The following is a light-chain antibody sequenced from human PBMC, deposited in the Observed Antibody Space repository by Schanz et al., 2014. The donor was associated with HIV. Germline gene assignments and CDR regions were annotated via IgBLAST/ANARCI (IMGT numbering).Light chain of an antibody. CDR3: GAWDSGRRAVV. CDR1: SSNIGNNY. CDR2: DNN. V-gene: IGLV1-51*01. J-gene: IGLJ2*01. Sequence: QSVLTQPPSVSAAPGQKVTISCSGSSSNIGNNYVSWYQQLPGTAPKLLIYDNNNRPSGIPDRFSGSKSGTSATLAIIGLQAGDEADYYCGAWDSGRRAVVFGGGTKLTVL.